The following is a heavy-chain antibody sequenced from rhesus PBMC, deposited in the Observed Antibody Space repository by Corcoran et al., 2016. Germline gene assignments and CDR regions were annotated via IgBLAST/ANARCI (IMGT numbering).Heavy chain of an antibody. V-gene: IGHV3-8*01. J-gene: IGHJ4*01. D-gene: IGHD6-31*01. CDR3: AKDRSGWWY. Sequence: EEQLVESGGGLAQPGGSLSFPCTGPGFPCGRYYMYWVRQGAGNGLEWVSAINTGGGRKWYTDSVKGRFTISKENAKNTLYLQMDSRRAEGTAVYYCAKDRSGWWYWGQGVLVTVSS. CDR2: INTGGGRK. CDR1: GFPCGRYY.